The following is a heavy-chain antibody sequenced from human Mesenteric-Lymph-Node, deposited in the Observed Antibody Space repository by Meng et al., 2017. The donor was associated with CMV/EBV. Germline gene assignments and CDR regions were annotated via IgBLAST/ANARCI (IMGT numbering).Heavy chain of an antibody. CDR1: GFTFSSDS. J-gene: IGHJ4*02. Sequence: GESLKISCVASGFTFSSDSMKWVRRAPGKGLEWVSSISGGGGYIFHADSVKGRFSTSRDNARNSLFLQMSSLRAEDTAVYYCAKDRDGGYNYGNGYFDYWGQGTLVTVSS. D-gene: IGHD5-18*01. CDR3: AKDRDGGYNYGNGYFDY. V-gene: IGHV3-21*01. CDR2: ISGGGGYI.